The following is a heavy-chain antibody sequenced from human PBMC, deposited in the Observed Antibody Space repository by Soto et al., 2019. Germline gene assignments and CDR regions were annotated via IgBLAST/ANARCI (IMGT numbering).Heavy chain of an antibody. V-gene: IGHV1-69*01. CDR1: GGTFSNYA. CDR2: IIPIVGTG. J-gene: IGHJ6*02. CDR3: ARVVILVPTASTHYYYHMDV. D-gene: IGHD2-2*01. Sequence: QEQLVQSGAEVRKPGSSVTVSCKASGGTFSNYAISWVRQAPGQGLEWMGGIIPIVGTGSYAQKFQGRVTITADEPTTTAYMELSSLRFEDTAVYYCARVVILVPTASTHYYYHMDVWGPGTTVTVSS.